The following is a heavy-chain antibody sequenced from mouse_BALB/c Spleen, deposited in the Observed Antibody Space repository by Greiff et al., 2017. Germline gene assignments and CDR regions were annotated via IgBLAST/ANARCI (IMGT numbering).Heavy chain of an antibody. Sequence: QVQLKQSGAELAKPGASVKMSCKASGYTFTSYWMHWVKQRPGQGLEWIGYINPSTGYTEYNQKFKDKATLTADKSSSTAYMQLSSLTSEDSAVYYCARRGAWNGDYWGQGTSVTVSS. CDR3: ARRGAWNGDY. J-gene: IGHJ4*01. CDR2: INPSTGYT. V-gene: IGHV1-7*01. CDR1: GYTFTSYW.